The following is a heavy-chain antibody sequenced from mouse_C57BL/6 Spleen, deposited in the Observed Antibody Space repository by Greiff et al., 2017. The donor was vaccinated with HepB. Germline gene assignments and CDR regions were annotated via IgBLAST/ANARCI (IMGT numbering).Heavy chain of an antibody. D-gene: IGHD2-5*01. CDR1: GFTFSSYA. CDR2: ISSGGDYI. Sequence: EVKVVESGEGLVKPGGSLKLSCAASGFTFSSYAMSWVRQTPEKRLEWVAYISSGGDYIYYADTVKGRFTISRDNARNNLYLQMSSLKSEDTAMYYCTRDSNYLAWFAYWGQGTLVTVSA. CDR3: TRDSNYLAWFAY. V-gene: IGHV5-9-1*02. J-gene: IGHJ3*01.